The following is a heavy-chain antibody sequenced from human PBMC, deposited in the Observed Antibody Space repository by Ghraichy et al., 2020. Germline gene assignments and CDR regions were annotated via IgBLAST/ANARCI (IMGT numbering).Heavy chain of an antibody. CDR1: GLIFSSYW. CDR2: INQDGSEK. Sequence: GGSLRLSCAASGLIFSSYWMSWVRQAPGKGLEWVDNINQDGSEKYYVDSVRGRFTISRDNAKNSLYVQMNSLRAEDTAIYYCARDGRYFYDSSWIWGHGTLVTVSS. J-gene: IGHJ4*01. D-gene: IGHD3-22*01. CDR3: ARDGRYFYDSSWI. V-gene: IGHV3-7*01.